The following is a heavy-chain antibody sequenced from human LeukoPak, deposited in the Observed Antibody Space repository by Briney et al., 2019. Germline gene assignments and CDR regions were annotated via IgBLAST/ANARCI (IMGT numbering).Heavy chain of an antibody. CDR2: MNPNSGNT. J-gene: IGHJ6*02. D-gene: IGHD3-22*01. Sequence: ASVKVSCKASGYTFTSYDINWVRQATGQGLEWMGWMNPNSGNTGYAQKFQGRVTITRNTSISTAYMELSSLRSEDTAVYYCASNYYDSSGYSNYYYYGMDVWGQGTTVTVSS. CDR1: GYTFTSYD. V-gene: IGHV1-8*03. CDR3: ASNYYDSSGYSNYYYYGMDV.